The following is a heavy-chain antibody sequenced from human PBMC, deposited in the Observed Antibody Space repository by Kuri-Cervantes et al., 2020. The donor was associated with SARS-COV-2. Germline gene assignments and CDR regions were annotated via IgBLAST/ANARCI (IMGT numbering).Heavy chain of an antibody. CDR1: GYTFTSYG. CDR3: ARDSGGYSGYETNYYMDV. D-gene: IGHD5-12*01. Sequence: ASVKVSCKASGYTFTSYGISWVRQAPGQGLEWMGWISAYNGNTNYAQKLQGRVTMTTDTSTSTAYMELRSLRSDDTAVYYCARDSGGYSGYETNYYMDVWGKGTTVTVSS. J-gene: IGHJ6*03. V-gene: IGHV1-18*01. CDR2: ISAYNGNT.